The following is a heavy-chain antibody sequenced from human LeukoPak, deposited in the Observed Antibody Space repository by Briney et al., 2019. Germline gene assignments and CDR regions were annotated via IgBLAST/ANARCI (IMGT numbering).Heavy chain of an antibody. CDR3: ARAVSHSSHNWFDP. Sequence: SQTLSLTCTVSGGSISSGDYYWSWIRQPPGKGLEWIGYIYYSGSTYYNPSLKSRVTISVDTSKNQFSLKLSFVTAADTAVYYCARAVSHSSHNWFDPWGQGTLVTVSS. V-gene: IGHV4-30-4*08. J-gene: IGHJ5*02. CDR2: IYYSGST. CDR1: GGSISSGDYY. D-gene: IGHD6-13*01.